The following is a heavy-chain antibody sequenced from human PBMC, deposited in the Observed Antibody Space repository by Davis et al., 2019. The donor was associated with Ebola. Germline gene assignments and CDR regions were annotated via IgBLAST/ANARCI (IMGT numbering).Heavy chain of an antibody. Sequence: MPSETLSLTCTVSGGSVSSGSYYWSWIRQPPGKGLEWIGYIYYSGSTNYNPSLKSRVTISVDTSKNQFSLYLSSLTAADTAVYYCARGSDGGNSADSWGQGTLVTVSS. CDR2: IYYSGST. J-gene: IGHJ4*02. CDR3: ARGSDGGNSADS. D-gene: IGHD4-23*01. V-gene: IGHV4-61*01. CDR1: GGSVSSGSYY.